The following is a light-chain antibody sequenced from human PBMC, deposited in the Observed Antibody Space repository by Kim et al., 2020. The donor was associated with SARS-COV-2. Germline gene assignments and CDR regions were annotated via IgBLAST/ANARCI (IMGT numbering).Light chain of an antibody. CDR3: MQALQSPYS. J-gene: IGKJ2*03. CDR2: LGS. Sequence: EPASISCRSSQGLLQSKGYNYLDWYLQKPGQSPQLLIYLGSNRASGVHDRFSGSGSGTDFTLKISRVEAEDVGVYYCMQALQSPYSFGKGTKLEIK. CDR1: QGLLQSKGYNY. V-gene: IGKV2-28*01.